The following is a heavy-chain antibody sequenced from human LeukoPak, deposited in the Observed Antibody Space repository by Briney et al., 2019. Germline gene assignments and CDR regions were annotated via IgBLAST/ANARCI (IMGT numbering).Heavy chain of an antibody. CDR2: IYHSGST. CDR3: ARVLSYGGNKNFDY. Sequence: SETLSLTCTVSGGSISSGGYYWSWIRQPPGKGLEWIGYIYHSGSTYYNPSLKSRVTISVDRSKNQFSLKLSSVTAADTAVYYCARVLSYGGNKNFDYRGQGTLVTVSS. J-gene: IGHJ4*02. D-gene: IGHD4-23*01. CDR1: GGSISSGGYY. V-gene: IGHV4-30-2*01.